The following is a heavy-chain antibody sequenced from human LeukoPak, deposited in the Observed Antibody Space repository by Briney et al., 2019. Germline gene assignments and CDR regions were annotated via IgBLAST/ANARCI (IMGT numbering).Heavy chain of an antibody. CDR3: ASGGLYYYGSGMEGYFDY. Sequence: ASVKVSCKASGYTFTSYGISWVRQAPGQGLEWMGWISAYNGNTNYAQKLQGRVTMTTDTSTSTAYMELRSLRSDDTAVYYCASGGLYYYGSGMEGYFDYWGQGTLVTVSS. J-gene: IGHJ4*02. D-gene: IGHD3-10*01. CDR2: ISAYNGNT. CDR1: GYTFTSYG. V-gene: IGHV1-18*01.